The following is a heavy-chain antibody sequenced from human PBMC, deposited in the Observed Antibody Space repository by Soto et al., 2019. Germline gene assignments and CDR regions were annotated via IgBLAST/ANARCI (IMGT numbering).Heavy chain of an antibody. Sequence: SETLSLTCTVSGGSVSSGSYYWSWIRQPPGKGLEWIGYIYYSGSTNYNPSLKSRVTISVDTSKNQFSLKLSSVTAADTAVYYCARGSPLGFGVDWFDPWGQGTLVTVSS. CDR2: IYYSGST. CDR3: ARGSPLGFGVDWFDP. CDR1: GGSVSSGSYY. D-gene: IGHD2-8*01. V-gene: IGHV4-61*01. J-gene: IGHJ5*02.